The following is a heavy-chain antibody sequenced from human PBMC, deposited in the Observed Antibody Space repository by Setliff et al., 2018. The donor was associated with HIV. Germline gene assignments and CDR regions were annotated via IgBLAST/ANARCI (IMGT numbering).Heavy chain of an antibody. V-gene: IGHV4-31*03. D-gene: IGHD1-7*01. CDR2: IYYSGSS. J-gene: IGHJ4*02. Sequence: PSETLSLTCSVSGGSISSGYYYWSWIRQHPGKGLEWIGYIYYSGSSYYNPSLKSRVTISVDTSKNQFSVKLSSVTAADTAVYYCARYSNWNFEEHFDYWGQGTLVTVSS. CDR1: GGSISSGYYY. CDR3: ARYSNWNFEEHFDY.